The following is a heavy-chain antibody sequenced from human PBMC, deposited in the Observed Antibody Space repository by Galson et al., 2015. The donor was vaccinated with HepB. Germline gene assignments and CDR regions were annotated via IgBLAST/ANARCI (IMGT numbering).Heavy chain of an antibody. CDR1: GFTFSSYA. Sequence: SLRLSCAASGFTFSSYAMSWVRQAPGKGLEWVSAISGSGGSTYYADSVKGRFTISRDNSKNTLYLQMNSLRAEDTAVYYCAKDLGGYGARASYWGQGTLVTVSS. J-gene: IGHJ4*02. CDR2: ISGSGGST. CDR3: AKDLGGYGARASY. D-gene: IGHD5-12*01. V-gene: IGHV3-23*01.